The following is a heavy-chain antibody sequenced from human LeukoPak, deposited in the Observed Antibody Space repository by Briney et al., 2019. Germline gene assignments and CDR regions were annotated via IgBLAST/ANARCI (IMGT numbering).Heavy chain of an antibody. D-gene: IGHD6-13*01. CDR3: ARHFSSSWSSAFDI. J-gene: IGHJ3*02. Sequence: ASVKVSCKASGYTLTSYGISWVRQAPGQGLEWMGWISAYNGNTNYAQKLQGRVTMTTDTSTSTAYMELRSLRSDDTAVYYCARHFSSSWSSAFDIWGQGTMVTVSS. CDR2: ISAYNGNT. CDR1: GYTLTSYG. V-gene: IGHV1-18*01.